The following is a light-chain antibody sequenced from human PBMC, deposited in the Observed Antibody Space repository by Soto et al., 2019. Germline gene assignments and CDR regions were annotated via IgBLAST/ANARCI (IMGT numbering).Light chain of an antibody. CDR1: SSNIGSNT. CDR3: SSYTSSSTGV. V-gene: IGLV1-44*01. CDR2: NNN. J-gene: IGLJ1*01. Sequence: QSVLTQPRSASGTPGQRVTISCSGSSSNIGSNTVNWYQQLPGTAPKLLISNNNQRPSGVPDRFSGSKSGTSASLAISGLQSEDEADYYCSSYTSSSTGVFGTGTKVTVL.